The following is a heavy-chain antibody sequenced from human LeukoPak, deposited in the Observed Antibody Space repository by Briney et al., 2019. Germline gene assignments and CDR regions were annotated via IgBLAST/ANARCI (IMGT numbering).Heavy chain of an antibody. J-gene: IGHJ3*02. V-gene: IGHV3-23*01. Sequence: GGSLRLSCTASGFTFSAYAMMWVRQAPGMGPEWVSAIRGGGGSAFHADSVKGRFTISRDNSKYTLFLQMNSLRAEDTAVYYCARDPNGDYIGAFDMWGPGTMVTVSS. D-gene: IGHD4-17*01. CDR2: IRGGGGSA. CDR1: GFTFSAYA. CDR3: ARDPNGDYIGAFDM.